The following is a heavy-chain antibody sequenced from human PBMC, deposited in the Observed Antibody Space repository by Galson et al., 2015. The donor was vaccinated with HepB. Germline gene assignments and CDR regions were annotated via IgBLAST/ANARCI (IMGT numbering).Heavy chain of an antibody. J-gene: IGHJ4*02. Sequence: ETLSLTCSVSGDSIRSSTNYWVWIRQPPGKGLEWLGSIYSSGSTHYNPSLKSRVTMSVDTSKNQFSLKLSSVTAADTAVDYCARGTRESLGVVTHYFDYWGQGALVTVSS. D-gene: IGHD3-3*01. CDR1: GDSIRSSTNY. CDR3: ARGTRESLGVVTHYFDY. V-gene: IGHV4-39*07. CDR2: IYSSGST.